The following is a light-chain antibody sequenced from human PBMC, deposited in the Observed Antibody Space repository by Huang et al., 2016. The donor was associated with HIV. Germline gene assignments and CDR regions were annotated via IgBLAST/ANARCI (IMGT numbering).Light chain of an antibody. CDR3: HQYNNWLLS. V-gene: IGKV3-15*01. Sequence: EIVMTQSPATLSVSPGERVTLSCRANRSVSTNLAWYQQRPGQAPSLLIYGSSTRAPGIPALFSGSGSGTDFSLTISSLQSEDFALYYCHQYNNWLLSFGGGTRVDI. J-gene: IGKJ4*01. CDR2: GSS. CDR1: RSVSTN.